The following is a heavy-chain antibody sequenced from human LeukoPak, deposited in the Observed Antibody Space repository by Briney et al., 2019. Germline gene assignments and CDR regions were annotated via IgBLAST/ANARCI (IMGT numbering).Heavy chain of an antibody. V-gene: IGHV3-11*04. D-gene: IGHD3-10*01. CDR3: ARISTMVRGPTDY. J-gene: IGHJ4*02. CDR2: ISSSGSTI. CDR1: GGSISSSSYY. Sequence: LSLTCTVSGGSISSSSYYWGWIRQPPGKGLEWVSYISSSGSTIYYADSVKGRFTISRDNAKNSLYLQMNSLRAEDTAVYYCARISTMVRGPTDYWGQGTLVTVSS.